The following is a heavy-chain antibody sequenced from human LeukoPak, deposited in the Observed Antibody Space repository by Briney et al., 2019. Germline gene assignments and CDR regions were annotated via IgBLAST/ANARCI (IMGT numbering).Heavy chain of an antibody. V-gene: IGHV5-51*01. CDR2: IYPSDSDT. CDR3: ASGGGSIQLWPSFDY. D-gene: IGHD5-18*01. J-gene: IGHJ4*02. Sequence: PGESLKISCKASGYSFTSYWIGWVRQMPGKGLEWMGIIYPSDSDTRYSPSFQGQVTISADKSISTTYLQWSSLKASDTAMYYCASGGGSIQLWPSFDYWGQGTLVTVSS. CDR1: GYSFTSYW.